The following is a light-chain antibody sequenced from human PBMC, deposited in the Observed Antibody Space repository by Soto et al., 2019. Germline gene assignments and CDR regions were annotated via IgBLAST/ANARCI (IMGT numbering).Light chain of an antibody. Sequence: EIVLTQSPGTLSLSSGERATLSCRANQSVDDDFLAWYQRRPGQAPRLLIYGASTRASGIPQRFSGGGSGTDFTLTISRLEPEDFAVYYCQQYGGSPLTFGQGTRPEIK. CDR1: QSVDDDF. J-gene: IGKJ5*01. CDR3: QQYGGSPLT. CDR2: GAS. V-gene: IGKV3-20*01.